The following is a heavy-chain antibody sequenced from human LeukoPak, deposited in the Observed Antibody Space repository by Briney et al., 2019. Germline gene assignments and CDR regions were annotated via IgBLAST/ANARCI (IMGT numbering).Heavy chain of an antibody. Sequence: SETLSLTCTVSGGSISSYYWSWIRQPAGKGLEWIGRIYTSGSTNYNPSLKSRVTMSVDTSKNQFSLKLSSVTAADTAVYYCARALWFGELGYYYYYMDVWGKGTTVTVSS. CDR3: ARALWFGELGYYYYYMDV. CDR2: IYTSGST. CDR1: GGSISSYY. V-gene: IGHV4-4*07. D-gene: IGHD3-10*01. J-gene: IGHJ6*03.